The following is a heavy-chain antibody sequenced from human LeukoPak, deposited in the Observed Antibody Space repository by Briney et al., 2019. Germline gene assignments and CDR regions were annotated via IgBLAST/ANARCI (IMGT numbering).Heavy chain of an antibody. CDR2: IVVGSGNT. CDR1: GFTFTSSA. D-gene: IGHD1-7*01. CDR3: AAVSSGAGTTGYYFDY. Sequence: ASVKVSCKASGFTFTSSAMQWVRQAPGHRLEWIGWIVVGSGNTNYAQKFQERVTITRDMSTSTAYMELSSLRSEDTAVYYCAAVSSGAGTTGYYFDYWGQGTLVTVSS. V-gene: IGHV1-58*02. J-gene: IGHJ4*02.